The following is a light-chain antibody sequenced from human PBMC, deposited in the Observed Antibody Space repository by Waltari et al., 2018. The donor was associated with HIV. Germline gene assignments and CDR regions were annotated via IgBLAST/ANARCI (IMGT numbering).Light chain of an antibody. V-gene: IGLV1-40*01. CDR1: TSNIGSTSD. CDR3: QSYDSRLSAWV. CDR2: ANN. J-gene: IGLJ3*02. Sequence: QSVLTQPPSVSGAPGQRVTISCTGRTSNIGSTSDVHWYQLLPGKAPKLLIYANNNRPAGVPDRFSGAKSGASASLAITGLQAEDEADYSCQSYDSRLSAWVFGGGTKVTVL.